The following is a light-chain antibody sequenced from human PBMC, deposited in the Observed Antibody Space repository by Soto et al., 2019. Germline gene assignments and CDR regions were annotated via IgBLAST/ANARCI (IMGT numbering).Light chain of an antibody. CDR1: QSVSSSY. V-gene: IGKV3-20*01. CDR3: QQYGSSPLYT. CDR2: GAS. J-gene: IGKJ2*01. Sequence: EIVLTQSPGTLSLSPGERATLSCRASQSVSSSYLAWYQQKPGQAPRLLIYGASSRATGIPDRFSGSGSGTGFTLTISRLEPVDFAVYYCQQYGSSPLYTFGQGTKLEIK.